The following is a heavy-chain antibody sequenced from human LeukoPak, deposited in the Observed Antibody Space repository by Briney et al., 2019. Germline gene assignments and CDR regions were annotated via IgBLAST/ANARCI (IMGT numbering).Heavy chain of an antibody. CDR2: VSNDASNK. CDR3: ATESSSWRFDY. CDR1: GFTFSSYA. Sequence: GGSLRLSCAASGFTFSSYAMHWVRQAPGRGLEWVAVVSNDASNKYYADSVKGRFTISRDNSKNTLYLQMNSLRAEDTAVYYCATESSSWRFDYWGQGTLVTVSS. J-gene: IGHJ4*02. D-gene: IGHD6-13*01. V-gene: IGHV3-30*04.